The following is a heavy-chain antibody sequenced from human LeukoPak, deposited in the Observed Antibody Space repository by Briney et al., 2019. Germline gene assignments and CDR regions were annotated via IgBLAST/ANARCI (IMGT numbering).Heavy chain of an antibody. Sequence: ASVKVSCKASGYTFTSYGISWVRQAPGQGLEWMGWINPNSGGTNYAQKFQGRVTMTRDTSISTAYMELSRLRSDDMAVYYCARDSGYCSSTSCYNWFDPWGQGTLVTVSS. V-gene: IGHV1-2*02. D-gene: IGHD2-2*01. CDR2: INPNSGGT. CDR3: ARDSGYCSSTSCYNWFDP. CDR1: GYTFTSYG. J-gene: IGHJ5*02.